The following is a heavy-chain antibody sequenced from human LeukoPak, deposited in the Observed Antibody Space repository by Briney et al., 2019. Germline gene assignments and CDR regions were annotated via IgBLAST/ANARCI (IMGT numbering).Heavy chain of an antibody. Sequence: EASVKVSCKASGYTFTGYYMHWVRQAPGQGLEWMGWINPNSGGTNYAQKFQGRVTMTRDTSISTAYMELSRLRSDDTAVYYCARGYGGYYYYYYMDVWGKGTTVTISS. V-gene: IGHV1-2*02. D-gene: IGHD3-16*01. CDR3: ARGYGGYYYYYYMDV. CDR1: GYTFTGYY. J-gene: IGHJ6*03. CDR2: INPNSGGT.